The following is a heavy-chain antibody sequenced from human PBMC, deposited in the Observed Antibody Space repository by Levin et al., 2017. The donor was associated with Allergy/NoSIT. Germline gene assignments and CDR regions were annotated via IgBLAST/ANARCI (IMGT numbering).Heavy chain of an antibody. Sequence: ASVKVSCKASGYTFTGYYMHWVRQAPGQGLEWMGWINPNSGGTNYAQKFQGWVTMTRDTSISTAYMELSRLRSDDTAVYYCARQSIAAAGEYYYYGMDVWGQGTTVTVSS. CDR3: ARQSIAAAGEYYYYGMDV. D-gene: IGHD6-13*01. CDR1: GYTFTGYY. V-gene: IGHV1-2*04. CDR2: INPNSGGT. J-gene: IGHJ6*02.